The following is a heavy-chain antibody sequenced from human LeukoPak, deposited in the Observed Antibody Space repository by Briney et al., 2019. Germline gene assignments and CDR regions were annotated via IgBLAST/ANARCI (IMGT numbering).Heavy chain of an antibody. CDR2: IRFDGSTK. CDR1: GFSFSSYG. Sequence: PGGSLRLSCAASGFSFSSYGMHWVRQAPGKGLEGVAFIRFDGSTKYYVDSVEGRFIIYRDNSKNTLYLQMNGLRAEDTAVFYCVRDSGNYFPDGFHLWRRGTMVTISS. V-gene: IGHV3-30*02. CDR3: VRDSGNYFPDGFHL. J-gene: IGHJ3*01. D-gene: IGHD1-26*01.